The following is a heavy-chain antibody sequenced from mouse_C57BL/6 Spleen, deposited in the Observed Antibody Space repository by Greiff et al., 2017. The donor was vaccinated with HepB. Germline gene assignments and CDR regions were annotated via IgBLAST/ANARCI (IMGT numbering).Heavy chain of an antibody. CDR1: GYTFTDYY. V-gene: IGHV1-26*01. CDR3: ARNPRGLRSWFAY. J-gene: IGHJ3*01. Sequence: EVQLQQSGPELVKPGASVKISCKASGYTFTDYYMNWVKQSHGKSLEWIGDINPNNGGTSYNQKFKGKATLTVDKSSSTAYMELRSLTSEDSAVYYCARNPRGLRSWFAYWGQGTLVTVSA. D-gene: IGHD1-1*01. CDR2: INPNNGGT.